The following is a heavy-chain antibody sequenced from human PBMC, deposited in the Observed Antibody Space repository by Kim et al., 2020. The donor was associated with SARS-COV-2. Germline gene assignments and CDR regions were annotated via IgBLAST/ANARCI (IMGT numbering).Heavy chain of an antibody. J-gene: IGHJ4*02. CDR3: ARNPADFDY. Sequence: GGSLRLSCAASGFTFSTYTMNWVRQAPGKGLEWVSSISSRSSYIYYTDSVKGRFTISRDNAKNSLYLQMNSLRAEDTAVYYCARNPADFDYWGQGTLGTVAS. CDR2: ISSRSSYI. CDR1: GFTFSTYT. V-gene: IGHV3-21*01.